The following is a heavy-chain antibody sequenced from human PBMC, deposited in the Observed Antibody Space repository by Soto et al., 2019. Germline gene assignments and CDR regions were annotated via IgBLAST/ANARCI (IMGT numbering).Heavy chain of an antibody. Sequence: QITLKESGPTLVKPTQTLTLTCTFSGFSLSTTAEGVGWIRQPPGKALEWIALIYWDDDERYSPSLKSRLTITKDTSKNQVVLTMTNVDPVDTATYYCAHGSCSSADCYPNPYLDYWGQGILVTVSS. CDR3: AHGSCSSADCYPNPYLDY. J-gene: IGHJ4*02. D-gene: IGHD2-2*01. CDR1: GFSLSTTAEG. CDR2: IYWDDDE. V-gene: IGHV2-5*02.